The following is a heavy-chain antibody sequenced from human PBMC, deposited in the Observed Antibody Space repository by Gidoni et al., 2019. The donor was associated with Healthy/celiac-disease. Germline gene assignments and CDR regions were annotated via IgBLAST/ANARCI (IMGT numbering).Heavy chain of an antibody. D-gene: IGHD1-26*01. CDR1: GGSISSSSYY. Sequence: QLQLQESGPGLVKPSETLSLTCTVSGGSISSSSYYWGWIRQPPGKGLEWIGSIYYSGSTYYNPSLKSRVTISVDTSKNQFSLKLSSVTAADTAVYYCARTRGWDRHWFDPWGQGTLVTVSS. CDR3: ARTRGWDRHWFDP. CDR2: IYYSGST. J-gene: IGHJ5*02. V-gene: IGHV4-39*01.